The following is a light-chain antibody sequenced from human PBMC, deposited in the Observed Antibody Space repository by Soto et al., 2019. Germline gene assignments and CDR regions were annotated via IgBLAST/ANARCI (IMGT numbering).Light chain of an antibody. CDR2: AAS. CDR1: QAIQNH. V-gene: IGKV1-6*01. CDR3: LQDYYYPLS. Sequence: AIQMTQSPSSLSASVCDRVIITCLASQAIQNHLDWYQQKPGKAPKLLITAASNLEVGVPSRFRGSGSGTGFTLTISSLQPEDFATYYCLQDYYYPLSFGGGTKVDIK. J-gene: IGKJ4*01.